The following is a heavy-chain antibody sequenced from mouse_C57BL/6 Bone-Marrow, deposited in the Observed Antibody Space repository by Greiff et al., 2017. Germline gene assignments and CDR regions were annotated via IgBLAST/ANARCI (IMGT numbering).Heavy chain of an antibody. CDR3: SLYAMDY. V-gene: IGHV6-3*01. CDR2: IRLKSDNYAT. Sequence: EVMLVESGGGLVQPGGSMKLSCVASGFTFSNYWMNWVRQSPEKGLEWVAQIRLKSDNYATHYAESVKGRFTISRDDSKSSVYLQMNSLRAEDTVIYYCSLYAMDYWGQGTSVTVSS. CDR1: GFTFSNYW. J-gene: IGHJ4*01.